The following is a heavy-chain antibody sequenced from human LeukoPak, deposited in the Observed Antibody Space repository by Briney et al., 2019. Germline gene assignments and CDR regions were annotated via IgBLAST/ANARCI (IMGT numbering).Heavy chain of an antibody. CDR1: GGSISSSSYY. D-gene: IGHD5-18*01. CDR2: IYYSAST. V-gene: IGHV4-39*01. J-gene: IGHJ4*02. CDR3: ARLTAIWTGDY. Sequence: PSETLSLTCTVSGGSISSSSYYWGCIRQPPGKGLEGNVSIYYSASTYYNPSLKIRVTISADTYKNQFSLRLSAVTAAETAVYYCARLTAIWTGDYWGQGTLVTVSS.